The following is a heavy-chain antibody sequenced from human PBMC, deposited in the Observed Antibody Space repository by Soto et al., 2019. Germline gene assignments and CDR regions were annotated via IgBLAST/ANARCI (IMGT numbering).Heavy chain of an antibody. CDR3: ARDFSPIFGVVIRRKGKDAPLDY. V-gene: IGHV3-21*01. D-gene: IGHD3-3*01. Sequence: GGSLRLSCAASGFTFSSYSMNWVRQAPGKGLEWVSSISSSSSYIYYADSVKGRFTISRDNAKNSLYLQMNSLRAEDTAVYYCARDFSPIFGVVIRRKGKDAPLDYWGQGTLVTVSS. CDR2: ISSSSSYI. CDR1: GFTFSSYS. J-gene: IGHJ4*02.